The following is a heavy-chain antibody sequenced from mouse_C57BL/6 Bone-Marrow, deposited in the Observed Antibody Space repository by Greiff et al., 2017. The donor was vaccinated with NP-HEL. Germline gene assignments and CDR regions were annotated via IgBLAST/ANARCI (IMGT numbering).Heavy chain of an antibody. V-gene: IGHV5-4*01. J-gene: IGHJ4*01. CDR3: ARDRDTTVVPLMDY. CDR2: ISDGGSYT. CDR1: GFTFSSYA. Sequence: EVQVVESGGGLVKPGGSLKLSCAASGFTFSSYAMSWVRQTPEKRLEWVATISDGGSYTYYPDNVKGRFTISRDNAKNNLYLQMSHLKSEDTAMYYCARDRDTTVVPLMDYWGQGTSVTVSS. D-gene: IGHD1-1*01.